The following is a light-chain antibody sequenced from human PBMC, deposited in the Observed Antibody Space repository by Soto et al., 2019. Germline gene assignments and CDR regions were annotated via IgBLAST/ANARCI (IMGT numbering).Light chain of an antibody. J-gene: IGLJ1*01. V-gene: IGLV2-14*01. Sequence: QSALAQPASVSGSPGQSITISCTGSSSDIGGFNYVSWYQHHPGKAPKLLIYEVSNRPSGVSNRFSGSKSGNTASLTISGLQAEDEADYYCSSYTGSSNYVFGTGTKLTVL. CDR2: EVS. CDR3: SSYTGSSNYV. CDR1: SSDIGGFNY.